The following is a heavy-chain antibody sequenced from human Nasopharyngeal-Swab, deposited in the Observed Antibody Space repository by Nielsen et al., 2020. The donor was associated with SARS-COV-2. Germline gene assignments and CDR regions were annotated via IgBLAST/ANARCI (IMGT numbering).Heavy chain of an antibody. CDR3: ASDSRY. J-gene: IGHJ4*02. V-gene: IGHV3-21*01. Sequence: GESLKISCAASGFTFSDYTMNWVRQAPGQGLEWVSSISSSGSYMYYTDSVKGRFTMSRDNAKNSLYLQMNSLRAEDTAVYYCASDSRYWGQGTLVNVSS. D-gene: IGHD2-2*01. CDR1: GFTFSDYT. CDR2: ISSSGSYM.